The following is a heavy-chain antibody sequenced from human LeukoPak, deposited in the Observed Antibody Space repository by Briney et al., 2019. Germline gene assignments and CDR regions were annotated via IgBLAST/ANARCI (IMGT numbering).Heavy chain of an antibody. J-gene: IGHJ6*03. CDR1: AYSITSGYY. CDR3: ARVGPYYYYYMDV. Sequence: PSETLSLTCTVSAYSITSGYYWGWIRPPPGKGLEWIGSIYHSGSTYYNPPLQSRVTISVDTSKNQFSLKLSSVTAADTAVYYCARVGPYYYYYMDVWGKGTTVTVSS. CDR2: IYHSGST. V-gene: IGHV4-38-2*02.